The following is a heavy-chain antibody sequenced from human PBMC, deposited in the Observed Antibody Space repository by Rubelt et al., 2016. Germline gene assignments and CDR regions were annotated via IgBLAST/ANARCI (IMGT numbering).Heavy chain of an antibody. Sequence: GGSISSGGYYWSWIRQHPGKGLEWIGYIYYSGSTYYNPSLKSRVTISVDTSKNQFSLKLSSVTAADTAVYYCARVGYSGYDWRGGISRFDPWGQGTLVTVSS. CDR3: ARVGYSGYDWRGGISRFDP. CDR2: IYYSGST. V-gene: IGHV4-31*02. D-gene: IGHD5-12*01. J-gene: IGHJ5*02. CDR1: GGSISSGGYY.